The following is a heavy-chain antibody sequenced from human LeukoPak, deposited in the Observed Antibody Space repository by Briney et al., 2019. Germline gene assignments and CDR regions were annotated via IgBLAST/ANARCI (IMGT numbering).Heavy chain of an antibody. CDR3: ATDGARMTATTGY. J-gene: IGHJ4*02. CDR2: IKSENEGGTI. V-gene: IGHV3-15*05. CDR1: GFTFSDAW. D-gene: IGHD2-21*02. Sequence: KPGGSLRLSCAGSGFTFSDAWMTWVRQAPGKGLEWAGRIKSENEGGTIDYAASVKGRFIISKDFSTNTLLPVMNSLNVEDTAMYYCATDGARMTATTGYWGQGTLVTVSS.